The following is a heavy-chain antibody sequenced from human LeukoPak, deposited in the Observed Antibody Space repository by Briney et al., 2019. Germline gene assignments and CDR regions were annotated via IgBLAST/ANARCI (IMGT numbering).Heavy chain of an antibody. CDR1: GYTFTSYG. Sequence: GASVRVSCKASGYTFTSYGISWVRQAPGQGLEWMGWISAYNGNTNYAQKLQGRVTMTTDTSTSTAYMELRSLRSDDTAVYYCARLRQQLGRGYYFDYWGQGTLVTVSS. D-gene: IGHD6-13*01. J-gene: IGHJ4*02. V-gene: IGHV1-18*01. CDR3: ARLRQQLGRGYYFDY. CDR2: ISAYNGNT.